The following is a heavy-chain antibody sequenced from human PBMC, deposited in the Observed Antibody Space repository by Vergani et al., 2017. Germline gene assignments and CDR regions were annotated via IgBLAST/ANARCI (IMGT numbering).Heavy chain of an antibody. CDR2: ISSSSSYI. CDR1: GFTFSSYS. J-gene: IGHJ6*02. D-gene: IGHD6-19*01. Sequence: EVQLVESGGGLIQPGGSLRLSCAASGFTFSSYSMNWVRQAPGKGLEWVSSISSSSSYIYYADSVKGRFTISRDNAKNSLYLQMNSLRAEDTAVYYCARSAGLSSGWYQSYYYYGMDVWGQGTTVTVSS. V-gene: IGHV3-21*01. CDR3: ARSAGLSSGWYQSYYYYGMDV.